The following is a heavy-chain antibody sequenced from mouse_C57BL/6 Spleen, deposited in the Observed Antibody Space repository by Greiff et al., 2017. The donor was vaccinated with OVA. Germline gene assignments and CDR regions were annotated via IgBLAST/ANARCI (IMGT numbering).Heavy chain of an antibody. CDR2: IDPSDSET. CDR1: GYTFTSYW. Sequence: QVQLQQPGAELVRPGSSVKLSCKASGYTFTSYWMHWVKQRPIQGLEWIGNIDPSDSETHYNQKFKDKATLTVDKSSSTSYMHLSSLTSEDSAVYYCATNSPYFDYWGQGTTLTVSS. V-gene: IGHV1-52*01. CDR3: ATNSPYFDY. J-gene: IGHJ2*01. D-gene: IGHD4-1*01.